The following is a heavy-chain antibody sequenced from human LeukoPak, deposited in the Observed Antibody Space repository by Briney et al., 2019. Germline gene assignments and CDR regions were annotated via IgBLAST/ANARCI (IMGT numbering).Heavy chain of an antibody. CDR2: ISISSIDI. V-gene: IGHV3-21*01. CDR3: VRVTTVTAGDY. CDR1: AFTFSSDI. D-gene: IGHD4-17*01. J-gene: IGHJ4*02. Sequence: GGSLRLSCAASAFTFSSDIMNWVRQAPGKGLEWGSSISISSIDIYYADSVKGRFTISRENAKNSLYLQMNSLRDEETAVYYCVRVTTVTAGDYWGQGTLVTVSS.